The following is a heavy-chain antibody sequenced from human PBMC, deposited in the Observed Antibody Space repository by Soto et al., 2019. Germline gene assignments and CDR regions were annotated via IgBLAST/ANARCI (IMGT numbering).Heavy chain of an antibody. Sequence: ASVKVSCKASGYTFTDYALHWVRQAPGQRLEWMGWINAGNGNTKYSQKFQGRVTITRDTSASTAYMELSSTRSEDTAVYYCARVQSGSSWGYYFDCWGQGALVTVSS. CDR3: ARVQSGSSWGYYFDC. J-gene: IGHJ4*02. D-gene: IGHD6-13*01. CDR1: GYTFTDYA. V-gene: IGHV1-3*01. CDR2: INAGNGNT.